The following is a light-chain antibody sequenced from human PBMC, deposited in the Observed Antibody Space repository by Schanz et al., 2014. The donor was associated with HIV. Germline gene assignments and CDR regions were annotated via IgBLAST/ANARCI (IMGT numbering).Light chain of an antibody. CDR1: SSDVGGYNY. Sequence: QSALTQPASVSGSPGQSITISCTGTSSDVGGYNYVSWYQQHPGKAPQLMIYDVNNRPSGVSNRFSGSKSGNTASLTISGLQAEDEADYYCHSHTDSGTLMFGGGTKLTVL. CDR2: DVN. V-gene: IGLV2-14*03. CDR3: HSHTDSGTLM. J-gene: IGLJ3*02.